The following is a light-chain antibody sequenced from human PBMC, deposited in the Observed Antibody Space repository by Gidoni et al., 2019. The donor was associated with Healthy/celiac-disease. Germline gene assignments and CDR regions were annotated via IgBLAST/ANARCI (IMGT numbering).Light chain of an antibody. CDR2: DVS. J-gene: IGLJ3*02. Sequence: QSALPQPAPVHGPPGPAITIPCTGTSSDVGGYNYVSWYQQHPGKAPKLMIYDVSNRPSGVSNRFSGSKSGNTASLTISGLQAEDEADYYCSSYTSSSNWVFGGGTKLTVL. CDR3: SSYTSSSNWV. CDR1: SSDVGGYNY. V-gene: IGLV2-14*01.